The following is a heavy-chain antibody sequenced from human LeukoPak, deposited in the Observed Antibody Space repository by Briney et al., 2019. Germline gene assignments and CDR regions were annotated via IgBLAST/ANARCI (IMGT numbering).Heavy chain of an antibody. V-gene: IGHV3-33*06. CDR1: GLTFNTYG. D-gene: IGHD6-13*01. CDR2: IWYDGSNK. Sequence: GGSLRLSCAASGLTFNTYGMHWVRQAPGKGLEWVAAIWYDGSNKYYADSVKGRFTISRDNSKNTLFLQMNSLRAEDTAVYYCAKAGNSWSYEDVWGEGTTVTVSS. CDR3: AKAGNSWSYEDV. J-gene: IGHJ6*04.